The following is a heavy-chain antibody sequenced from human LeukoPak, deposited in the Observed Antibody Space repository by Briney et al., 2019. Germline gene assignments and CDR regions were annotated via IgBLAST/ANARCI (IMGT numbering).Heavy chain of an antibody. CDR1: GGTFSSYA. CDR3: ARDRTVVTPHLYYYMDV. CDR2: IIPIFGTA. J-gene: IGHJ6*03. V-gene: IGHV1-69*13. Sequence: SVKVSCKASGGTFSSYAISWVREAPGQGLEWMGGIIPIFGTANYAQKFQGRVTITADESTSTAYMELSSLRSEDTAVYYCARDRTVVTPHLYYYMDVWGKGTTVTVSS. D-gene: IGHD4-23*01.